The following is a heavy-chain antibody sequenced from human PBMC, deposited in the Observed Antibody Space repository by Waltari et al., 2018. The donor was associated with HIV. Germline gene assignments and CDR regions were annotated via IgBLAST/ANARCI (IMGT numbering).Heavy chain of an antibody. J-gene: IGHJ4*02. V-gene: IGHV3-9*01. Sequence: EVQLVESGGGLVQPGRSLRLSCAASGFTFDDYAMHWVRQAPGKGLDWVACIGLNSGSIGYADSVKGRFTISRDNAKNSLYLQSNSLIAEDTTLYSCAPGYSSASSYWGQGTLVTVSS. CDR2: IGLNSGSI. CDR1: GFTFDDYA. D-gene: IGHD6-25*01. CDR3: APGYSSASSY.